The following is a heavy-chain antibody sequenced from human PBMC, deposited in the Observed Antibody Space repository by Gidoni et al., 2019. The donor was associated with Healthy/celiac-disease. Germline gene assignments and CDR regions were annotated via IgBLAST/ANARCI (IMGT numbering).Heavy chain of an antibody. CDR3: ARDSYSSGRFVWYFDL. D-gene: IGHD6-19*01. CDR2: IYYSGST. Sequence: QVQLQESGPGLVKPSETLSLTCTVSGGSISSYYWSWIRQPPGKGLEWIGYIYYSGSTNSHPSLKSRVTISVDTSKNQFSLKLSSVTAADTAVYYYARDSYSSGRFVWYFDLWGRGTLVTVSS. CDR1: GGSISSYY. J-gene: IGHJ2*01. V-gene: IGHV4-59*01.